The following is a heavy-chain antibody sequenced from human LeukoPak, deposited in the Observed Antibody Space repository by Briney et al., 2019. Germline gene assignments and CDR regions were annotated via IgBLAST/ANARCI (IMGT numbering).Heavy chain of an antibody. CDR1: GGTFSSYA. V-gene: IGHV1-69*05. Sequence: GASVKVSCKASGGTFSSYAISWVRQAPGQGLEWMGGIIPIFGTANYAQKFQGRVTITTDESTSTAYMELSSLRSGDTAVYYCASVGGGIAARTYYYYYYMDVWGKGTTVTVSS. CDR3: ASVGGGIAARTYYYYYYMDV. CDR2: IIPIFGTA. D-gene: IGHD6-6*01. J-gene: IGHJ6*03.